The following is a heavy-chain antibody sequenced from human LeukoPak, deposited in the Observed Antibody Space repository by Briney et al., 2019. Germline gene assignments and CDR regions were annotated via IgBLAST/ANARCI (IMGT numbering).Heavy chain of an antibody. CDR2: ISSSSSYI. J-gene: IGHJ4*02. CDR1: GFTFSSYS. CDR3: ARINSSGWYTGEDYFDY. Sequence: GGSLRLSCAASGFTFSSYSMNWVRQAPGKGLEWVSSISSSSSYIYYADSVKGRFTISRDNAKNSLYLQMNSLRAEDTAVYYCARINSSGWYTGEDYFDYWGQGTLVTVSS. V-gene: IGHV3-21*01. D-gene: IGHD6-19*01.